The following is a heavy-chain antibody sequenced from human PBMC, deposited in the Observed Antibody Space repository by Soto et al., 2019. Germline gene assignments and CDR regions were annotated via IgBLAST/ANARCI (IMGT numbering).Heavy chain of an antibody. J-gene: IGHJ5*02. CDR1: GFTVISNY. V-gene: IGHV3-53*01. D-gene: IGHD4-17*01. CDR2: IYSGGST. Sequence: EVQLVESGGGLIQPGGSLRLSCAASGFTVISNYMSWVRQAPGKGLEWVTVIYSGGSTYYADSVKGRFTISRDNSKNTLYLQMNSLRAEDTAVYYCARASNDYGDPNWFDPWGQGTLVTVSS. CDR3: ARASNDYGDPNWFDP.